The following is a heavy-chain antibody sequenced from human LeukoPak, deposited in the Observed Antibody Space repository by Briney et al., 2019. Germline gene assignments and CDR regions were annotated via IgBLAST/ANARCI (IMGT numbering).Heavy chain of an antibody. CDR1: GGSISSGGYY. Sequence: SETLSLTCTVSGGSISSGGYYWSWIRQHPGKGLEWIGYIYYSGSTYYNPSLKSRVTISVDTSKNQFSLKLSSVTAADTAVYYCVTTVAEGYFDLWGRGTLVTVSS. J-gene: IGHJ2*01. CDR3: VTTVAEGYFDL. D-gene: IGHD6-19*01. V-gene: IGHV4-31*03. CDR2: IYYSGST.